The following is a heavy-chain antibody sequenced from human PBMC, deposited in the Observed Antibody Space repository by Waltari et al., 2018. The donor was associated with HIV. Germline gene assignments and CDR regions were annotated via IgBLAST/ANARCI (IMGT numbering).Heavy chain of an antibody. V-gene: IGHV3-74*01. D-gene: IGHD3-10*01. Sequence: EVQLVESGGYLVHHGGSLRLSCAASGFTFSRYWMPCVRQAPGKALVWVSLSNEDGSITDYADSVKGLFTISRDNAKNTLYLHMNSLRAEDTAVYFCTGDVAGVRNYWGQGTLVSVAS. J-gene: IGHJ4*02. CDR3: TGDVAGVRNY. CDR1: GFTFSRYW. CDR2: SNEDGSIT.